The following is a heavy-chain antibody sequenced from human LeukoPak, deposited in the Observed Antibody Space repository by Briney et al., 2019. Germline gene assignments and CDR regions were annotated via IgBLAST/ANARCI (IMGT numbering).Heavy chain of an antibody. CDR2: ISSSTSTI. CDR3: ARRPPTGAALDY. V-gene: IGHV3-48*01. Sequence: GGSLRLSCAASGFTFSSYSMNWVRQAPGKGLEWISYISSSTSTINYADSVKGRFTISRDNANNSLFLQMNSLRVEDTAVYYCARRPPTGAALDYWGQGTLVTVSS. CDR1: GFTFSSYS. J-gene: IGHJ4*02. D-gene: IGHD6-6*01.